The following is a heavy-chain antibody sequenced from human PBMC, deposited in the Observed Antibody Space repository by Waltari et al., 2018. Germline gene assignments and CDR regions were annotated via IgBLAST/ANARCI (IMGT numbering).Heavy chain of an antibody. CDR2: IRYDGSNK. CDR3: AKDWRFRQPGLG. J-gene: IGHJ4*02. Sequence: QVQLVESGGGVVQPGGSLRLSCAASGSSFRSFGMHLVRQAPGKGLEWVAFIRYDGSNKYYADSVKGRFTISRDNSKNTLYLQMNSLRAEDTAVYYCAKDWRFRQPGLGWGQGTLVTVSS. D-gene: IGHD5-18*01. CDR1: GSSFRSFG. V-gene: IGHV3-30*02.